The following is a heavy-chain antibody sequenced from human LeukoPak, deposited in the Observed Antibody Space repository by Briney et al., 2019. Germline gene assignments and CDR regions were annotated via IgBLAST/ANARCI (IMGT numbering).Heavy chain of an antibody. J-gene: IGHJ3*02. D-gene: IGHD3-22*01. CDR2: MYTSGST. CDR3: ARVPASSGYYYGAFDI. V-gene: IGHV4-61*02. Sequence: PSQTLSLTCTVSGGSISSGSYYWNWIRQPAGKGLEWIGRMYTSGSTNYNPSLQSRVTISVDTSKNQFSLKLSSVTAADTAVYYCARVPASSGYYYGAFDIWGQRTMVTVSS. CDR1: GGSISSGSYY.